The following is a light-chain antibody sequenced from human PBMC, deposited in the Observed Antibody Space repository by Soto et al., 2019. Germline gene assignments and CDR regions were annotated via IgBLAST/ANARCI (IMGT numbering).Light chain of an antibody. J-gene: IGKJ2*01. Sequence: VLTQSPATLSVSPGERVTLSCRASQSVSSLLAWYQQKPGQAPRLLIYSTSTRATGIPARFSGSGSGTEFTLTISSLQSEDFAIYYCQQYHYWPYTFGQATNLEIK. CDR3: QQYHYWPYT. CDR2: STS. V-gene: IGKV3-15*01. CDR1: QSVSSL.